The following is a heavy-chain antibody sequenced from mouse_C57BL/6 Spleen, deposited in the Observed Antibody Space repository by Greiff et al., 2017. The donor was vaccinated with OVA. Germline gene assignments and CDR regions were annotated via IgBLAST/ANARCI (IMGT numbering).Heavy chain of an antibody. Sequence: VQLQQSGPELVKPGASVKISCKASGYSFTGYYMNWVKQSPEKSLEWIGEINPSTGGNTYKQKFKAKATLTVDKSSSTAYMQLKSLTSEYSAVYDCARGTSTWSSYWYFDVWGTGTTVTVSS. J-gene: IGHJ1*03. CDR1: GYSFTGYY. V-gene: IGHV1-42*01. D-gene: IGHD1-1*01. CDR3: ARGTSTWSSYWYFDV. CDR2: INPSTGGN.